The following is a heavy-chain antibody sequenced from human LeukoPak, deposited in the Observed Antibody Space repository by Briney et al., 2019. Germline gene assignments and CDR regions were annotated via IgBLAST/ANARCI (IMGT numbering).Heavy chain of an antibody. CDR1: GFTFSSYA. Sequence: GGSLRLSCAASGFTFSSYAMSWVRQAPGKGLEWVSAISGSGGSTYYADSVEGRFTISRDNSKNTLYLQMNSLRAEDTAVYYSAKDRKFRVPRDAFDIWGQGTMVTVSS. V-gene: IGHV3-23*01. D-gene: IGHD1-14*01. CDR3: AKDRKFRVPRDAFDI. CDR2: ISGSGGST. J-gene: IGHJ3*02.